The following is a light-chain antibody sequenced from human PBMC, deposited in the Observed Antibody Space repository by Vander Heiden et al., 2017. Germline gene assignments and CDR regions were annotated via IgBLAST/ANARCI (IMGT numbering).Light chain of an antibody. CDR1: SHNTGAGSN. CDR2: GNF. Sequence: QSVVTQPPSVSGTIGQRVTMSCTGTSHNTGAGSNVPWYQHLPGRAPTLLIYGNFNRAAGVPYRFSASKSGASAYLDINGVQTDDEADYYCQAYDSSLSAWVFGGGTKLTVL. V-gene: IGLV1-40*03. CDR3: QAYDSSLSAWV. J-gene: IGLJ3*02.